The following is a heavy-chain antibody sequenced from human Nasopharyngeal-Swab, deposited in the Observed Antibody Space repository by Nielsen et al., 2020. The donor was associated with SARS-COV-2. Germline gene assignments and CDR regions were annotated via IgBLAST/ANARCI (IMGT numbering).Heavy chain of an antibody. D-gene: IGHD5-12*01. CDR2: ISSSSSCI. Sequence: GESLKISCAASGFTFSSYSMNWVRQAPGKGLEWVSSISSSSSCIYYADSVKGRFTISRDNAKNSLYLQMNSLRAEDTAVYYCARDYIPVATIWKYFDYWGQGTLVTVSS. CDR1: GFTFSSYS. CDR3: ARDYIPVATIWKYFDY. V-gene: IGHV3-21*01. J-gene: IGHJ4*02.